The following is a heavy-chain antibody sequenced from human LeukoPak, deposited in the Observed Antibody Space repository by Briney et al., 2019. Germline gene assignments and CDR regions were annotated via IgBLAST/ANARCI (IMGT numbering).Heavy chain of an antibody. CDR3: GLHGGYRIA. J-gene: IGHJ4*02. CDR1: GFTFSSYA. D-gene: IGHD6-25*01. Sequence: GGSLRLSCEASGFTFSSYAMHWVRQAPGKGLEWVAFIRYDGSNKYYADSVKGRFTISRDKSKNTLYLQMNSLRTEDTAVYYCGLHGGYRIAWGQGTLVTVSS. V-gene: IGHV3-30*02. CDR2: IRYDGSNK.